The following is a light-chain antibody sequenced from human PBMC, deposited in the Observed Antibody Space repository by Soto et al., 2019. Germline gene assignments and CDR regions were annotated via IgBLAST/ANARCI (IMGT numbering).Light chain of an antibody. CDR1: QSISTW. Sequence: QMTQSPSTLSASVGDTVTITCRASQSISTWLAWYQQKPGKAPKLLIYKASTLESGVPSRFSGSGSWTEFNLTISRLQPDDFGNYYCQQYNSYSTFGQGTKVEIK. CDR2: KAS. CDR3: QQYNSYST. V-gene: IGKV1-5*03. J-gene: IGKJ1*01.